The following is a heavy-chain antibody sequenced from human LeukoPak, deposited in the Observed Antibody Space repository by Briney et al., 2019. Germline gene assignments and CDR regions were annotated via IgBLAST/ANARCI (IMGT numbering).Heavy chain of an antibody. CDR1: GYTFTGYY. Sequence: ASVKVSCKASGYTFTGYYMHWVRQAPGQGLDWMGRIIPNSGGTKYAQKFQGRVTMTRDTSITTAYMELSRLRSDDTAVYYCARDRAYDREFDSWGQGTLVTVSS. J-gene: IGHJ4*02. D-gene: IGHD3-3*01. V-gene: IGHV1-2*06. CDR2: IIPNSGGT. CDR3: ARDRAYDREFDS.